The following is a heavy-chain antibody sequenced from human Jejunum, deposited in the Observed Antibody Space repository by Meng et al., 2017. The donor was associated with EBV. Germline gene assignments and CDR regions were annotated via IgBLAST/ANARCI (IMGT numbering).Heavy chain of an antibody. J-gene: IGHJ4*02. CDR3: ARGRSNSDY. CDR1: GEDLINSG. V-gene: IGHV1-18*01. CDR2: ICVYKDNT. D-gene: IGHD5-24*01. Sequence: VQLVQSGAEVKKPGASFGGSCTAAGEDLINSGISWVRQAPGQWLEWMGLICVYKDNTNYAQRFQDRVTLTTNTSTSTVYMELMSLTSDDTAVYYCARGRSNSDYWGQGTLVTVSS.